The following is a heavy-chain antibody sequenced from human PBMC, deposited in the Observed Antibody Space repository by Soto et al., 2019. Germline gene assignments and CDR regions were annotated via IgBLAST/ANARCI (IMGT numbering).Heavy chain of an antibody. CDR2: VSASGGST. Sequence: EVQLLESGGGLVQPGGSLRLSCTAPGFTFSTYAMNWVRQAPGKGLEWVSTVSASGGSTYYADSVKGRFTISRDNSKNTLFLEMNSLRAEDTALYYCAREADSSGWQPFYYWGQGTLVTVSS. J-gene: IGHJ4*02. V-gene: IGHV3-23*01. CDR1: GFTFSTYA. D-gene: IGHD6-19*01. CDR3: AREADSSGWQPFYY.